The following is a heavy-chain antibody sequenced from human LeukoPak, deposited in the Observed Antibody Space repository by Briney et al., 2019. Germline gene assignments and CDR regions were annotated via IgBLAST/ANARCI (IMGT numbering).Heavy chain of an antibody. Sequence: ASVKVSCKASGYTFTSYYMHWVRQAPGQGLEWMGIINPSGGSTSYAQKFQGRVTMTRDTSTSIVYMELSSLRSEDTAVYYCARGPLTYYYDSSGAHFDYWGQGTLVTVSS. D-gene: IGHD3-22*01. CDR1: GYTFTSYY. CDR2: INPSGGST. J-gene: IGHJ4*02. V-gene: IGHV1-46*01. CDR3: ARGPLTYYYDSSGAHFDY.